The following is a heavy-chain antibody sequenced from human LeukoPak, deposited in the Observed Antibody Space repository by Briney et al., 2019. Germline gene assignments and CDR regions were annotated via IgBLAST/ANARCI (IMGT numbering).Heavy chain of an antibody. CDR3: ARIARVSRRKAQTDCSFDY. D-gene: IGHD2-21*01. V-gene: IGHV3-7*01. CDR2: IKTDGSEK. CDR1: GFTFNNHW. Sequence: GGSLRLSCVVSGFTFNNHWMSWVRQAPGKGPEWVSTIKTDGSEKYYVDSVEGRFTISRDNAKNTMFLQMNSLRGEDTAVYYCARIARVSRRKAQTDCSFDYWGQGTLATVTS. J-gene: IGHJ4*02.